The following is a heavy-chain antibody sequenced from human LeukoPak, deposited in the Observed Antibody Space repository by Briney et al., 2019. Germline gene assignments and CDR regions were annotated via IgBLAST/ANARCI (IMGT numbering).Heavy chain of an antibody. CDR3: ARSNGYSSGPIHKTPEYYFDY. D-gene: IGHD6-19*01. Sequence: GSSVKVSCKASGGTFSSYAISWVRQAPGQGLEWMGGIIPIFGTANYAQKFQGRVTITADESTSTAYMELRSLRSDDTAVYYCARSNGYSSGPIHKTPEYYFDYWGQGTLVTVSS. CDR1: GGTFSSYA. V-gene: IGHV1-69*01. J-gene: IGHJ4*02. CDR2: IIPIFGTA.